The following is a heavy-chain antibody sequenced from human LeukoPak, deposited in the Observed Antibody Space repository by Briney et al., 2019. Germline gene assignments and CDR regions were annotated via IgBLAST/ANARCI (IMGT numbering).Heavy chain of an antibody. CDR3: ASRARGAAASYYYYYMDV. CDR1: GGTFSSYA. Sequence: SVKVSCKASGGTFSSYAISWVRQAPGQGLEWMGGIIPIFGTANYAQKFQGRVTITTDESTSTAYKELSSLRSEDTAVYYCASRARGAAASYYYYYMDVWGKGTTVTVSS. D-gene: IGHD6-13*01. J-gene: IGHJ6*03. V-gene: IGHV1-69*05. CDR2: IIPIFGTA.